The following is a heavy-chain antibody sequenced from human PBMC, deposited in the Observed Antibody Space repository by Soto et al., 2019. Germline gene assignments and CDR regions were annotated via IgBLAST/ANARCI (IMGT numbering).Heavy chain of an antibody. Sequence: SQTLSLTCAISGDSVSTNSAAWHWIRQSPSRGLEWLGRTYYRSRWYDDYAMSVRSRITINPDTSGNQFSLHLTSVTPDDTAMYYCARSIAATAGTYFDSWGQGTLVTVSS. CDR2: TYYRSRWYD. CDR3: ARSIAATAGTYFDS. J-gene: IGHJ4*02. V-gene: IGHV6-1*01. CDR1: GDSVSTNSAA. D-gene: IGHD6-13*01.